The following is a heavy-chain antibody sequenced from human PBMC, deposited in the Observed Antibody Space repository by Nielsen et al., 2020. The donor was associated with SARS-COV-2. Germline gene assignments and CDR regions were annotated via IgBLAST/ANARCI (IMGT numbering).Heavy chain of an antibody. J-gene: IGHJ6*02. Sequence: LKICCAACGFFFSGAAMRWVREPSGKGLEWVGRIRSKAKNYATAYAASVKGRFTISRDESQKTVFLQMNSLRAEDTAVYYCERDQEGYYGSGSYEGDDYYYYYGMDVWGQGTTVTVSS. CDR3: ERDQEGYYGSGSYEGDDYYYYYGMDV. D-gene: IGHD3-10*01. V-gene: IGHV3-73*01. CDR1: GFFFSGAA. CDR2: IRSKAKNYAT.